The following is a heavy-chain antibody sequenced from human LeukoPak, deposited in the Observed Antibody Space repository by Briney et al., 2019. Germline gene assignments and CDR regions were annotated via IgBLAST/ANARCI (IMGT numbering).Heavy chain of an antibody. D-gene: IGHD2-2*01. CDR2: IYYSGSI. Sequence: PSETLSLTCTVSGASISSYYWSWIRQPPGKGLEWIGDIYYSGSIKYNPSLKSRVTMSVDTSKNQFSLKLSSVTAADTAVYYCAREVLPAANYYGMDVWGQGTTVTVSS. CDR1: GASISSYY. J-gene: IGHJ6*02. V-gene: IGHV4-59*12. CDR3: AREVLPAANYYGMDV.